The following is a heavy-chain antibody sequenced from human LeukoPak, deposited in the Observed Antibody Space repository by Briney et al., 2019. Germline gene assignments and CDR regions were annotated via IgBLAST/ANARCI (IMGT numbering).Heavy chain of an antibody. J-gene: IGHJ4*02. CDR2: IYHSGST. Sequence: SETLSLTCAVSGGSISSSNWWSWVRQPPGKGLEWIGEIYHSGSTNYNPSLKSRVTISVDKSKNQFSLKLSSVTAADTAVYYCARSDFSIAAAGIYFDYWGQGTLVTVSS. D-gene: IGHD6-13*01. CDR1: GGSISSSNW. CDR3: ARSDFSIAAAGIYFDY. V-gene: IGHV4-4*02.